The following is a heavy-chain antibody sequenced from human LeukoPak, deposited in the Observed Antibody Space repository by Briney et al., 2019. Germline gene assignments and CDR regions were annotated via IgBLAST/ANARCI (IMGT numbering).Heavy chain of an antibody. Sequence: GESLRLSCLTSGFTFTTSYMVWVRQAPGKGLEWVAGMNPDGTTVYYVDSVKGRFTVSRDNAKNSLYLQMNSLRAEDTAIYYCARDGGGPLDWGQGTLVTVSS. CDR3: ARDGGGPLD. CDR2: MNPDGTTV. CDR1: GFTFTTSY. J-gene: IGHJ4*02. V-gene: IGHV3-7*01. D-gene: IGHD6-25*01.